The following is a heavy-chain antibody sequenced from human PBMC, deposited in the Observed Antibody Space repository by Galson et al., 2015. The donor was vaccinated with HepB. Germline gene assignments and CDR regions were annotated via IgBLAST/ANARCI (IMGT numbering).Heavy chain of an antibody. Sequence: SVKVSCKASGGTFSSYAISWVRQAPGQGLEWMGGIIPIFGTANYAQKFQGRVTITADKSTSTAYMELSSLRSEDTAVYYCARERGSGWTFDYWGQGTLVTVSS. CDR1: GGTFSSYA. V-gene: IGHV1-69*06. CDR2: IIPIFGTA. J-gene: IGHJ4*02. CDR3: ARERGSGWTFDY. D-gene: IGHD6-19*01.